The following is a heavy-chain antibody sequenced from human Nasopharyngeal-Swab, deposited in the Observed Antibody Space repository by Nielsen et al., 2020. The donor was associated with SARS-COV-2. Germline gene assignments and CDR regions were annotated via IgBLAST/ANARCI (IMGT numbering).Heavy chain of an antibody. CDR3: ARDRGAAMAGRGWIGGVYYYGMDV. CDR1: GYTFTSYD. CDR2: MNPNSRHS. D-gene: IGHD5-18*01. J-gene: IGHJ6*02. Sequence: ASVKVSCKASGYTFTSYDINWVRQATGQGLEWMGWMNPNSRHSGYAHKFQGRVTMTRNTSISTAYMELRRLRSEDTAVYYCARDRGAAMAGRGWIGGVYYYGMDVWGQGTTVTVSS. V-gene: IGHV1-8*01.